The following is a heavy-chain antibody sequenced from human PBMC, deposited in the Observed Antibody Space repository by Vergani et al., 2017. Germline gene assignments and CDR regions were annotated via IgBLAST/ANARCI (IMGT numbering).Heavy chain of an antibody. D-gene: IGHD3-22*01. J-gene: IGHJ5*02. CDR3: ARLPGYYDSSGYYP. V-gene: IGHV4-59*08. CDR1: GGSISSYY. CDR2: IYYSGST. Sequence: QVQLQESGPGLVKPSETLSLTCTVSGGSISSYYWSWIRQPPGKGLEWIGYIYYSGSTNYNPSLKSRVTISVDTSKNQFSLKLSSVTAADTAVYYCARLPGYYDSSGYYPWGQGTLVTVSS.